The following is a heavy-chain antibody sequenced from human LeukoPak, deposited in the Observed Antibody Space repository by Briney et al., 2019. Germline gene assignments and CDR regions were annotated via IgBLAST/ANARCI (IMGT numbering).Heavy chain of an antibody. CDR1: GGSISSSTYY. CDR3: ARRSSSWSYFDY. CDR2: IYYGGST. V-gene: IGHV4-39*01. D-gene: IGHD6-13*01. J-gene: IGHJ4*02. Sequence: PSETLSLTYTVSGGSISSSTYYWGWIRQPPGKGLEWIGSIYYGGSTYYNPSLQSRVTISVDTSKSQFSLRLSSVTAADTAVYFCARRSSSWSYFDYWGQGTLVTVSS.